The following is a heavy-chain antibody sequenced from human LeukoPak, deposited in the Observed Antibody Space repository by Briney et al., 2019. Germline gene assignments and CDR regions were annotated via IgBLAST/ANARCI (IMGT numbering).Heavy chain of an antibody. J-gene: IGHJ4*02. CDR1: GFTFSSYN. V-gene: IGHV3-21*01. CDR3: ARDPILLKGYFDY. Sequence: GGSLRLSCAASGFTFSSYNMKWVRQAPGKGLEWVSSISSRSSYIFYADSVKGRFTISRDNAKKSLYLQMNSLRAEDTAVYYCARDPILLKGYFDYWGQGTLVTVSS. CDR2: ISSRSSYI.